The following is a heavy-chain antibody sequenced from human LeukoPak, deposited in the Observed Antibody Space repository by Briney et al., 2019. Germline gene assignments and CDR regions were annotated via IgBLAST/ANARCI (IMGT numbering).Heavy chain of an antibody. J-gene: IGHJ4*02. CDR1: GYTFTSYG. CDR2: ISAYNGNT. V-gene: IGHV1-18*04. D-gene: IGHD2-15*01. CDR3: ARDRPSRGYCSGGTCPLFDY. Sequence: ASVKVSWKASGYTFTSYGISWVRQAPGQGLEWMGWISAYNGNTNYAQKLQGRVTMTTDTSTSTAYMELRSLRSDDTAVYYCARDRPSRGYCSGGTCPLFDYWGQGTLVTVSS.